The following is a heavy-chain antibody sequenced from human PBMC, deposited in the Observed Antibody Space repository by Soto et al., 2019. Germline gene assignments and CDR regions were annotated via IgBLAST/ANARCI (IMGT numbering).Heavy chain of an antibody. CDR1: GGSISSYY. Sequence: PSETLSLTCTVSGGSISSYYWSWIRQSPGKGLEWIGYIYYSGSTNYNPSLKSRVTISVDTSKNQFSLKLSSVTAADTAVYYCARDLAGYRAFDIWGQGTMVTVSS. CDR2: IYYSGST. J-gene: IGHJ3*02. V-gene: IGHV4-59*01. CDR3: ARDLAGYRAFDI. D-gene: IGHD5-12*01.